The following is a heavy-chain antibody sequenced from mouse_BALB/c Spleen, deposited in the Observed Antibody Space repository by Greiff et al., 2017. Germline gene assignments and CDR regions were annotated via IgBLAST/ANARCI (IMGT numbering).Heavy chain of an antibody. D-gene: IGHD2-14*01. CDR1: GYSFTSYW. CDR2: IYPGNSDT. Sequence: VQLQQSGTVLARPGASVKMSCKASGYSFTSYWMHWVKQRPGQGLEWIGAIYPGNSDTSYNQKFKGKAKLTAVTSASTAYMELSSLTNEDAAVYYCTRGARYDRAMDYWGQGTSVTVSS. J-gene: IGHJ4*01. V-gene: IGHV1-5*01. CDR3: TRGARYDRAMDY.